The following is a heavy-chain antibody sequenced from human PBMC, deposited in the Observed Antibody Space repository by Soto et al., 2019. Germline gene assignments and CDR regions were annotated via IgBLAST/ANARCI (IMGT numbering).Heavy chain of an antibody. CDR1: GYTFTSYD. Sequence: ASVKVSCKASGYTFTSYDINWVRQATGQGLEWMGWMNPNSGNTGYAQKFQGRVTMTRNTSISTAYMELSSLRSEDTAVYYCARGLKWADIVVVPAAMPGSNYYYYMDVWGKGTTVTVSS. CDR3: ARGLKWADIVVVPAAMPGSNYYYYMDV. J-gene: IGHJ6*03. D-gene: IGHD2-2*01. CDR2: MNPNSGNT. V-gene: IGHV1-8*01.